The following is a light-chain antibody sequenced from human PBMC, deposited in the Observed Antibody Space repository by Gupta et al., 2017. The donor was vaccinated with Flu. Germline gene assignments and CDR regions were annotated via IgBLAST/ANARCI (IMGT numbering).Light chain of an antibody. CDR2: GKN. CDR1: RGRNNF. Sequence: LGKTCRITGTGDRGRNNFASWYQQKPGQAPMLVIFGKNNRPSGIPARFSGSSSGDTASLTITGAQAEDEADYYCNSRDSSGDQVFGGGTKLTVL. V-gene: IGLV3-19*01. J-gene: IGLJ2*01. CDR3: NSRDSSGDQV.